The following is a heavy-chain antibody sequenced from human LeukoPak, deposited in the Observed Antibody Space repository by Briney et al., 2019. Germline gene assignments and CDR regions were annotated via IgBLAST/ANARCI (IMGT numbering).Heavy chain of an antibody. CDR2: IYSNGAT. CDR1: GGSISDYY. D-gene: IGHD6-19*01. V-gene: IGHV4-4*07. J-gene: IGHJ6*02. Sequence: TSETLSLTCTVSGGSISDYYWSCIRQSAGKGLEWIGRIYSNGATNYNPSLKSRLTISRDTSTKEFSLKLSSVTAADTAVYYCARAGRPVQYSSAWTFQDDYGMDVWGQGTTVTVS. CDR3: ARAGRPVQYSSAWTFQDDYGMDV.